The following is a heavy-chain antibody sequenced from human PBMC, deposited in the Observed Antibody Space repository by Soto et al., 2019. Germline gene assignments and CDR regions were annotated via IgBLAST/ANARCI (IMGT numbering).Heavy chain of an antibody. CDR2: ISAYNGNT. CDR1: GYTFSRYG. J-gene: IGHJ4*02. D-gene: IGHD1-26*01. Sequence: ASVKVSCKASGYTFSRYGISWVRQAPGQGLEWMGWISAYNGNTNYAQKVQGRVTMTTDTSTSTAYMELRSLRSDDTAVYYCARDPSIVRASALDYWGQGTLVTVSS. V-gene: IGHV1-18*01. CDR3: ARDPSIVRASALDY.